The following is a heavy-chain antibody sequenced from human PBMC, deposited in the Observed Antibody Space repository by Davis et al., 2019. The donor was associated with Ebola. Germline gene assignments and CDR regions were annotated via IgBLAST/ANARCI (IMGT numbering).Heavy chain of an antibody. CDR1: GFSFSSFV. CDR3: ARESSGYYQYFFDS. V-gene: IGHV3-33*01. D-gene: IGHD3-22*01. Sequence: PGGSLRLSCAASGFSFSSFVMHWVRQAPGKGLEWVAVIWYDGSKEYYSDSVKGRFTIPRDNSKNTLYLQINSRRAEDTAVYYCARESSGYYQYFFDSWGQGTLVTVSS. J-gene: IGHJ4*02. CDR2: IWYDGSKE.